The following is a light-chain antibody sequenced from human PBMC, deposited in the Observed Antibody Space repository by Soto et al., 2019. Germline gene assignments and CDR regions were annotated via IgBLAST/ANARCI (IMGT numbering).Light chain of an antibody. CDR3: QQSYSTPRT. CDR2: AAS. Sequence: DIQMTQSPSSLSASVGDRVTITCRASQSISSFLNWYQKKPGKAPKLLIYAASSLQSGVPSRFSGSGSGTDFTLTFSSLQPEDFATYYCQQSYSTPRTFGQGTKVDIK. J-gene: IGKJ1*01. CDR1: QSISSF. V-gene: IGKV1-39*01.